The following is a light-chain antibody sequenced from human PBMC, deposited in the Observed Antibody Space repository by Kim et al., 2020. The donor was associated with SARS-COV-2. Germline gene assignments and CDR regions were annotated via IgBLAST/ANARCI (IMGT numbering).Light chain of an antibody. V-gene: IGKV4-1*01. CDR3: QQYYSSPPT. CDR1: QSVLYSSNNKNY. Sequence: DIVMTQSPDSLAVSLGERATINCKSSQSVLYSSNNKNYLAWYQQKPGQPPKLLIYWASNRKSGVPDRFSGSGSGTDFTLTISSLQAEDVAIYHCQQYYSSPPTFGQGTKVDIK. CDR2: WAS. J-gene: IGKJ1*01.